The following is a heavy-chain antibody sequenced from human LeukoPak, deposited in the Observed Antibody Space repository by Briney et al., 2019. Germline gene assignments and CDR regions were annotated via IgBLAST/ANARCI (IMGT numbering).Heavy chain of an antibody. CDR2: IYSGGST. D-gene: IGHD5-18*01. V-gene: IGHV3-66*02. J-gene: IGHJ6*03. Sequence: GGSLRLSCAGSGFTVSSNYMSWVRQAPGKGLEWVSVIYSGGSTYYADCVKGRFTISRDNSKNTLYLQMNSLRAEDTAVYYCACGYSYTNMDVWGKGTTVTVSS. CDR3: ACGYSYTNMDV. CDR1: GFTVSSNY.